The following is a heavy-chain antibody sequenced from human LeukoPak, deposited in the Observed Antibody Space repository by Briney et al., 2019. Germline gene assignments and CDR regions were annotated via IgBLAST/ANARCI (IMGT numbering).Heavy chain of an antibody. CDR1: GYTLTELS. CDR2: FDPEDGET. CDR3: ATGQNYYYMDV. V-gene: IGHV1-24*01. Sequence: ASVKVSCKVSGYTLTELSMHWERQAHGKGLEWMGGFDPEDGETIYAQKFQGRVTMTEDTSTDTAYMELSSLRSEDTAVYYCATGQNYYYMDVWGKGTTVTVSS. J-gene: IGHJ6*03.